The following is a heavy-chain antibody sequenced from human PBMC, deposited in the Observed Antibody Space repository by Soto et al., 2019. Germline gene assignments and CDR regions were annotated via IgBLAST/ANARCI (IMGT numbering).Heavy chain of an antibody. CDR2: ISAYNGNT. CDR1: GYTFTNFG. CDR3: PRSGTSIDY. V-gene: IGHV1-18*01. Sequence: QVQLVQSGAEVKKPGASVKVSCKTSGYTFTNFGLSWVRQAPGQGLEWMGWISAYNGNTNYAQNFQGRVTMTTDTSTSTAYMELRSLASDHTALYYCPRSGTSIDYWGQGTLATVSS. D-gene: IGHD3-10*01. J-gene: IGHJ4*02.